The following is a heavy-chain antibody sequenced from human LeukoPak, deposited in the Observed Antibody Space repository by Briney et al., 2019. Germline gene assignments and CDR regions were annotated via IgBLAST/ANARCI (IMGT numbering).Heavy chain of an antibody. CDR3: ARESSLTGAYFDW. CDR1: GFTLSNYG. D-gene: IGHD3-10*01. CDR2: IWYDGTNK. V-gene: IGHV3-33*01. J-gene: IGHJ4*02. Sequence: GGSLRLSCAASGFTLSNYGMHWVRQAPGKGLEWVAVIWYDGTNKQYVDSVKGRFTISRDNSENTLYLQMNSLRDEDTAVYYCARESSLTGAYFDWWGQGTLVTVSS.